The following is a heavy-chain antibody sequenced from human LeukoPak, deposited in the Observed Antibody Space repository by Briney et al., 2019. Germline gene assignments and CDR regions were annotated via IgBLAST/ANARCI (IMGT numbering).Heavy chain of an antibody. CDR2: IRYDGNNK. CDR1: GFTFSSYG. V-gene: IGHV3-30*02. J-gene: IGHJ4*02. D-gene: IGHD3-22*01. Sequence: QPGGSLRLSCAASGFTFSSYGMHWVRQAPGKGLEWVAFIRYDGNNKYYADSVKGRFTISRDNSKNTLYLQMNSLRAEDTAVCYCAKDHSTYYHDSRTLDYWGQGTLVTVSS. CDR3: AKDHSTYYHDSRTLDY.